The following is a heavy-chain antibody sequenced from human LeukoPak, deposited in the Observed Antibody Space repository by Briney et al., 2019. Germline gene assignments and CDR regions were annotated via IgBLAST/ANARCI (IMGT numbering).Heavy chain of an antibody. V-gene: IGHV1-18*01. D-gene: IGHD3-22*01. CDR3: ARGPYYYDSSGYYYVHGFDY. J-gene: IGHJ4*02. CDR2: ISAYNGNT. CDR1: GYTFTSYG. Sequence: ASVKVSCKASGYTFTSYGISWVRQAPGQGLEWMGWISAYNGNTNYAQKLQGRVTMTTGTSTSTAYMELRSLRSDDTAVYYCARGPYYYDSSGYYYVHGFDYWGQGTLVTVSS.